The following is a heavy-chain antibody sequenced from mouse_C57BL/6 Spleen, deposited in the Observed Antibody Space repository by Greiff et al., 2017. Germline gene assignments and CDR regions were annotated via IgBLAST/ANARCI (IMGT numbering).Heavy chain of an antibody. CDR2: IRNKANGYTT. D-gene: IGHD2-1*01. Sequence: EVMLVESGGGLVQPGGSLSLSCAASGFTFTDYYMSWVRQPPGKALEWLGFIRNKANGYTTEYSASVKGRFTISRDNSQIILYLQMNALRAEDSATYYCARYMGNYRYFDVWGTGTTVTVSS. CDR1: GFTFTDYY. V-gene: IGHV7-3*01. J-gene: IGHJ1*03. CDR3: ARYMGNYRYFDV.